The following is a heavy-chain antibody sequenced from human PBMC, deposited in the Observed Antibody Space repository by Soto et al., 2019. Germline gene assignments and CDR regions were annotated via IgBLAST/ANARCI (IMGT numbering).Heavy chain of an antibody. D-gene: IGHD2-15*01. Sequence: QLQLQESGPGLVKPSETLSLTCTVSGGSISSSSYYWGWIRQPPGKGLEWIGSIYYSGSTYYNPSLKSRVTISVDTSKNQFSLKLSSVTAADTAVYYCARRRHSGGWFDPWGQGTLVTVSS. CDR3: ARRRHSGGWFDP. J-gene: IGHJ5*02. CDR2: IYYSGST. CDR1: GGSISSSSYY. V-gene: IGHV4-39*01.